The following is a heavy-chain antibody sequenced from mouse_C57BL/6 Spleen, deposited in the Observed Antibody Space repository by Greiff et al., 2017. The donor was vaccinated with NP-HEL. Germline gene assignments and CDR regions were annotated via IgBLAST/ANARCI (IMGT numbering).Heavy chain of an antibody. CDR2: IDPSDSET. CDR3: ARGGNRYFDV. Sequence: VQLQQSGAELVRPGSSVKLSCKASGYTFTSYWMHWVKQRPIQGLEWIGNIDPSDSETHYNQKFKDKATLTVDKSSSTAYMQLSSLTSEDSAVYYCARGGNRYFDVWGTGTTVTVSS. D-gene: IGHD2-1*01. J-gene: IGHJ1*03. V-gene: IGHV1-52*01. CDR1: GYTFTSYW.